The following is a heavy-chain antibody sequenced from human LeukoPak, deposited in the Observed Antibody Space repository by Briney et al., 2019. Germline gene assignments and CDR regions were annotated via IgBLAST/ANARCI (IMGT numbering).Heavy chain of an antibody. CDR1: GGSISSYY. V-gene: IGHV4-59*01. Sequence: PSETLSVTCTVSGGSISSYYWSWIRQPPGKGLEWIGYIYYSGSTNYNPSLKSRVTISVDTSKNQFSLKLSSVTAADTAVYYCAREQLGIFIVWGQGTLVTVSS. CDR2: IYYSGST. CDR3: AREQLGIFIV. D-gene: IGHD7-27*01. J-gene: IGHJ4*02.